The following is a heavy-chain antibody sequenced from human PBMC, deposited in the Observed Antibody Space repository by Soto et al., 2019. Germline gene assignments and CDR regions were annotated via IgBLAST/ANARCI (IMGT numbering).Heavy chain of an antibody. Sequence: GASVKVSCKASGYTFTGYYMHWVRQAPGQGLEWMGRINPNSGGTNYAQKFQGWVTMTRDTSISTAYMELSRLRSDDTAVYYCARSSPSSPLDYWGQGTLVTVSS. CDR1: GYTFTGYY. V-gene: IGHV1-2*04. J-gene: IGHJ4*02. CDR2: INPNSGGT. D-gene: IGHD6-6*01. CDR3: ARSSPSSPLDY.